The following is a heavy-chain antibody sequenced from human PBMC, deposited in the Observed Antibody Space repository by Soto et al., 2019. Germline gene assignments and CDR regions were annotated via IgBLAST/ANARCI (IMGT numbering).Heavy chain of an antibody. D-gene: IGHD4-17*01. CDR1: GYTFTSYG. CDR3: ARGSVDYGDYEGWFDP. Sequence: ASVKVSCKASGYTFTSYGISWVRQAPGQGLEWMGWISAYNGNTNYAQKLQGRVTMTTDTSTSTAYMELRSLRSGDTAVYYCARGSVDYGDYEGWFDPWGQGTLVTVSS. V-gene: IGHV1-18*01. J-gene: IGHJ5*02. CDR2: ISAYNGNT.